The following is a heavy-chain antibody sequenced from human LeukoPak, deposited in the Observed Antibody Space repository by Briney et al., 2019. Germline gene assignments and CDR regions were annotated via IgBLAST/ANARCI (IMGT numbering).Heavy chain of an antibody. Sequence: ASVKVSCKASGYTFTSYYMHWVRQAPGQGLEWMGIINPSGGSTSYAQKFQGGVTMTRDTSTSTVHMELSSLRSEDTAVYYCARAQYYYGSKGGRMDVWGQGTTVTVSS. D-gene: IGHD3-10*01. CDR3: ARAQYYYGSKGGRMDV. CDR2: INPSGGST. J-gene: IGHJ6*02. CDR1: GYTFTSYY. V-gene: IGHV1-46*01.